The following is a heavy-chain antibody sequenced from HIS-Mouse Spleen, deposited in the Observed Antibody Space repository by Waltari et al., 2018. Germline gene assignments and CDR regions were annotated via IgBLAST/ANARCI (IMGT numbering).Heavy chain of an antibody. D-gene: IGHD6-13*01. CDR3: ARRRYGYSSSSSLDY. J-gene: IGHJ4*02. Sequence: GRVTITADESTSTAYMELSSLRSEDTAVYYCARRRYGYSSSSSLDYWGQGTLVTVSS. V-gene: IGHV1-69*01.